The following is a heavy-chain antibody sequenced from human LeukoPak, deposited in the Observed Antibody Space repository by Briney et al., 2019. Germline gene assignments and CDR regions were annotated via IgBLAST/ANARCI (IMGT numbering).Heavy chain of an antibody. CDR1: GFSFDDYA. V-gene: IGHV3-9*01. D-gene: IGHD2-2*01. CDR3: AKGFIVVVPADTHDAFDI. J-gene: IGHJ3*02. Sequence: GRSLRLSCATSGFSFDDYAMHWVRQAPGKGLEWVAGISWNGVRTGYADSVKGRFTISRDNAKNSLYLQMNSLRAEDTAFYYCAKGFIVVVPADTHDAFDIWGQGTMVTVSS. CDR2: ISWNGVRT.